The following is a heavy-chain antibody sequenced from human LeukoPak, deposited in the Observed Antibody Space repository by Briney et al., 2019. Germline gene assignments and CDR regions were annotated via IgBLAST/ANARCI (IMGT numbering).Heavy chain of an antibody. CDR1: GFTFSNFA. J-gene: IGHJ4*02. V-gene: IGHV3-23*01. CDR3: AKQSTARSLGE. D-gene: IGHD6-6*01. Sequence: GGYLRLYCAASGFTFSNFAMSWLRQTPGKGLEWVSGISVSGDRTYYADSVRGRFTISRGNSKNTLYLQMNNLRGDDTAVYYCAKQSTARSLGEGGQGTLVTVSS. CDR2: ISVSGDRT.